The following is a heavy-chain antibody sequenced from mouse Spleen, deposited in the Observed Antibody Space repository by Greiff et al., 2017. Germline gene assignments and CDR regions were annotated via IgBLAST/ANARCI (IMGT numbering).Heavy chain of an antibody. CDR2: IDPSDSET. CDR3: ARSRGYYFDY. D-gene: IGHD3-1*01. Sequence: VKLQQPGAELVRPGSSVKLSCKASGYTFTSYWMHWVKQRPIQGLEWIGNIDPSDSETHYNQKFKDKATLTVDKSSSTAYMQLSSLTSEDSAVYYCARSRGYYFDYWGQGTTLTVSS. J-gene: IGHJ2*01. CDR1: GYTFTSYW. V-gene: IGHV1-52*01.